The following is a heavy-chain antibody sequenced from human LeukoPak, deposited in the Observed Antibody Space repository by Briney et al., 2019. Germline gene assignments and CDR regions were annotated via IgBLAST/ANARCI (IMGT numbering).Heavy chain of an antibody. D-gene: IGHD1-26*01. J-gene: IGHJ6*02. V-gene: IGHV5-51*01. Sequence: GESLKISCKGSGYSFTSYWIGWVRQMPGKGLEWMGIIYPGDSDTRYSPSFQGQVTISADKSISTAYLQWSSLKASDTAMYYCARLGHVSYYYYYGMDVWGQGTTVTVSS. CDR3: ARLGHVSYYYYYGMDV. CDR2: IYPGDSDT. CDR1: GYSFTSYW.